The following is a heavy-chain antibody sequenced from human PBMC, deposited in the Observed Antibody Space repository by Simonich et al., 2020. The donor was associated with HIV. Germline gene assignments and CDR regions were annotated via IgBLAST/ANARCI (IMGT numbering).Heavy chain of an antibody. J-gene: IGHJ6*02. Sequence: GASVKISCKASGYTFTNYAMHWVRQTPGQRLKWMGWINAGNGNTKYSQKFQGRVTITRDTSASTAYMELSSLRSEDTAVFYCARVGVTPYYYYGMDVWGQGTTVTVSS. V-gene: IGHV1-3*01. CDR2: INAGNGNT. CDR3: ARVGVTPYYYYGMDV. CDR1: GYTFTNYA. D-gene: IGHD4-4*01.